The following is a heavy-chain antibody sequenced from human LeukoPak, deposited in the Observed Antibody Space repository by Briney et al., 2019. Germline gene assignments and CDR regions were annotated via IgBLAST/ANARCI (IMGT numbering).Heavy chain of an antibody. J-gene: IGHJ4*02. V-gene: IGHV3-15*01. Sequence: GGSLRLSCAAPGFTFSTAWMSWVRQAPGKGLKGVGRIRSTTHGGTTDYAAPVRGRFPISRDVSENMLYLQMDNLTPDHGCLYYCTTDPPATQWGSRWGQGTLVSVCS. CDR2: IRSTTHGGTT. CDR3: TTDPPATQWGSR. D-gene: IGHD1-26*01. CDR1: GFTFSTAW.